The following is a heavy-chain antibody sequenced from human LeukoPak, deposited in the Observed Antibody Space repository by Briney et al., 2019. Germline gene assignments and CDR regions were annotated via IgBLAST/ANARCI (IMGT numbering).Heavy chain of an antibody. V-gene: IGHV3-21*01. J-gene: IGHJ4*02. CDR3: ARDGRKIGDY. CDR2: ISSSSSYI. Sequence: PVGSLRLSCAASGFPFSSYSTTWVRQASGKGLEWVSSISSSSSYIYYADSVKGRFTISRDNAKNSLYLQMNSLRDEDTAVYYCARDGRKIGDYWGQGTLVTVSS. CDR1: GFPFSSYS. D-gene: IGHD3-22*01.